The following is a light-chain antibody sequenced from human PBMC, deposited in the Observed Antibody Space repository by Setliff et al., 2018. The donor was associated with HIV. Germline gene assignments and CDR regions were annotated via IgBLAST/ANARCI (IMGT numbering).Light chain of an antibody. J-gene: IGLJ1*01. CDR3: CSYASGSTSLFV. Sequence: QSVLAQPASVSGSPGQSFTISCTGTSTDVGTYNLVSWYQQHPGKAPKVMIYEVSKRPSGISNRFSGSKSGNTASLTISGLQPEDESDYYCCSYASGSTSLFVFGTGTKVTVL. V-gene: IGLV2-23*02. CDR1: STDVGTYNL. CDR2: EVS.